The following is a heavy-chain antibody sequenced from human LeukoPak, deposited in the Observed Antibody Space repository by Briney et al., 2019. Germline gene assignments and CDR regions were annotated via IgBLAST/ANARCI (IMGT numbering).Heavy chain of an antibody. CDR1: GFTFSKYW. J-gene: IGHJ4*02. D-gene: IGHD6-19*01. CDR2: INTDGTVT. V-gene: IGHV3-74*01. Sequence: PGGSLRLSCAASGFTFSKYWMLWVRQAPGKGLESVSRINTDGTVTTYADSVKRRFTVSRDNADNTMFLQMNSVRDVDTAVYYCATKQWLAPPPDSWGQGTPVTVSS. CDR3: ATKQWLAPPPDS.